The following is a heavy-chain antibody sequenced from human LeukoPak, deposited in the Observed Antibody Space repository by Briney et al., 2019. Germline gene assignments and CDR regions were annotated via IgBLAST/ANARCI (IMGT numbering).Heavy chain of an antibody. CDR1: GFTFSSYA. Sequence: GGSLRLSCGASGFTFSSYAMSWVRQAPGKGLEWVPSISGSGGSTYYTDSVKGRFAISRDNSKSTLYLQMNSLGTDDTALYYCVKGGKNYDVWRFDYWGQGTLVTASS. CDR3: VKGGKNYDVWRFDY. CDR2: ISGSGGST. V-gene: IGHV3-23*01. J-gene: IGHJ4*02. D-gene: IGHD3-3*01.